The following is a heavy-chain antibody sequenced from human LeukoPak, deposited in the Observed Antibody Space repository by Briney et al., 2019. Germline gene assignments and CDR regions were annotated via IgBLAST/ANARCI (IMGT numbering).Heavy chain of an antibody. Sequence: ASVKVSCKASGYTFTGYYMHWVRQAPGQGLEWMGWINPNSGGTNYAQKFQGRVTMTRDTSISTAYMELSRLRSDDTAVYYCARAANPLGTYGAIDYWGQGTLATVSS. CDR2: INPNSGGT. J-gene: IGHJ4*02. D-gene: IGHD4-17*01. CDR1: GYTFTGYY. CDR3: ARAANPLGTYGAIDY. V-gene: IGHV1-2*02.